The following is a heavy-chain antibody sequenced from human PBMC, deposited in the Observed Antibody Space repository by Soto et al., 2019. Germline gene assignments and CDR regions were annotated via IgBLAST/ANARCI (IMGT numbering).Heavy chain of an antibody. J-gene: IGHJ4*02. CDR1: DGSVNTGNYY. D-gene: IGHD3-16*01. V-gene: IGHV4-61*01. CDR3: AREEKQLSRYGGDLDY. CDR2: IYYIGTT. Sequence: QVQLQESGPGLVKPSETLSLTCSVSDGSVNTGNYYWSWIRQPPGKGLEWIGHIYYIGTTNYNPSLKSRVTISVDTSKNQFSLKVTSVTAADTAVYFCAREEKQLSRYGGDLDYWGQGILVTVSS.